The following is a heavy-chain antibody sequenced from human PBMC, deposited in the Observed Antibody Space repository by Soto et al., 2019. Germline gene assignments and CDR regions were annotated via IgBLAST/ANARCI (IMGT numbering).Heavy chain of an antibody. CDR2: IYYSGST. CDR1: GGSISSSSYY. D-gene: IGHD5-12*01. CDR3: ARHGSIRDGYNYYYYYGMDV. Sequence: SETLSLTCTVSGGSISSSSYYWGWIRQPPGKGLEWIGSIYYSGSTYYNPSLKSRVTISVDTSKNQFSLKLSSVTAADTAVYYCARHGSIRDGYNYYYYYGMDVWGQGTTVTVSS. V-gene: IGHV4-39*01. J-gene: IGHJ6*02.